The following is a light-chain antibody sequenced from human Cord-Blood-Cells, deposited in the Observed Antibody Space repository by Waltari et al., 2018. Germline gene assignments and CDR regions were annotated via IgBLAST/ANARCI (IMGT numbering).Light chain of an antibody. V-gene: IGKV1-33*01. CDR2: DAS. J-gene: IGKJ2*01. CDR1: QDISNY. Sequence: DIQMTQSPSSLSASVRDRVTITCQASQDISNYLNWYQQKPGKAPKHLIYDASNLKTGVPSSFSGSGSGTDFTFTISSLQPEDIATYYCQQYDNLPTFGQGTKLEIK. CDR3: QQYDNLPT.